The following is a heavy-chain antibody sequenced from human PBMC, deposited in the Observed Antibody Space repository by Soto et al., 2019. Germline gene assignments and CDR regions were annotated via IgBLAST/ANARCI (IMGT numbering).Heavy chain of an antibody. Sequence: GGSLRLSCAASGFTFSSYGMHWVRQAPGKGLEWVAVIWYDGSNKYYADSVKGRFTISRDNSKNTLYLQMNSLRAEDTAVYYCASVESYYGGMGYWGQGTLVTVSS. D-gene: IGHD1-26*01. CDR3: ASVESYYGGMGY. J-gene: IGHJ4*02. V-gene: IGHV3-33*01. CDR1: GFTFSSYG. CDR2: IWYDGSNK.